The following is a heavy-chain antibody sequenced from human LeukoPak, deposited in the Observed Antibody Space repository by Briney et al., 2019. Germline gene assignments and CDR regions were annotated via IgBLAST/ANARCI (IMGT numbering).Heavy chain of an antibody. CDR2: LFHSGSDYT. D-gene: IGHD1-26*01. CDR1: GGSINTGGYY. J-gene: IGHJ4*02. CDR3: ARGAVGATHIDF. Sequence: SETLYLTCTVSGGSINTGGYYWTWVRHLPGQGLEWIGYLFHSGSDYTHYNPSLKSRAAISGDTSGSQFSLNLSSVTAADTAVYYCARGAVGATHIDFWGQGTLVTVSS. V-gene: IGHV4-31*03.